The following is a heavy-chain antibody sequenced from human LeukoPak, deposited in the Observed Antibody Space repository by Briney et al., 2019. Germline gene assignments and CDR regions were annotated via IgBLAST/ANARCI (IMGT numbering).Heavy chain of an antibody. Sequence: SGTLSLTCTVSGGSVSSGSYYWSWIRQPPGKGLEWIGYIYYSGSTNYNPSLKSRVTISVDTSKNQFSLKLSSVTAADTAVYYCARVRGHYDSSGYYYSYFDYWGQGTLVTVSS. CDR2: IYYSGST. V-gene: IGHV4-61*01. CDR1: GGSVSSGSYY. CDR3: ARVRGHYDSSGYYYSYFDY. D-gene: IGHD3-22*01. J-gene: IGHJ4*02.